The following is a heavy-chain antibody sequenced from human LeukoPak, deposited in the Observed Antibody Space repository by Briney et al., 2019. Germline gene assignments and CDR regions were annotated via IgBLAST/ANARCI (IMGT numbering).Heavy chain of an antibody. CDR2: IWADGSQQ. V-gene: IGHV3-33*01. D-gene: IGHD2/OR15-2a*01. CDR1: GFTLSGSA. J-gene: IGHJ4*02. CDR3: AREKNFVGHNYPDF. Sequence: GGSLRLSCAVSGFTLSGSAMRWVRQAPGKGLDWVGVIWADGSQQQYADSVKGRFTISKDNSKNTLYLQMDSLRAEDTAVYYCAREKNFVGHNYPDFWGQGTLVTVSS.